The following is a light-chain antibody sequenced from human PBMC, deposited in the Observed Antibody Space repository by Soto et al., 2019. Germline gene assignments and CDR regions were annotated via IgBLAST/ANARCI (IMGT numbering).Light chain of an antibody. Sequence: QSALTQPASVSGSPGQSITISCTGTSSDVGDFNYVSWYQHHPGKAPKLILYQVTNRPSGVSDRFSGSKSANTASLTLSGLQAEDEADYYCSSYRGSRWMFGGGTKLTVL. CDR1: SSDVGDFNY. V-gene: IGLV2-14*01. CDR3: SSYRGSRWM. J-gene: IGLJ3*02. CDR2: QVT.